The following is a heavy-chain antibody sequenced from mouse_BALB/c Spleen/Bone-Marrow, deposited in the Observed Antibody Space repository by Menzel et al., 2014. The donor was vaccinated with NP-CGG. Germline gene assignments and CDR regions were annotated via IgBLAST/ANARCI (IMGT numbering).Heavy chain of an antibody. Sequence: EVKLVESGGNLVKSGGSLKLSCAASGFIFSDYGMSWNRQTPEKRLEWVATISGGGGYTFYADSVKGRFNISRENAKNILDLQLSSQRSEAPALYYGARHAYFYQTEVPFVNWRRGTLVTGSA. V-gene: IGHV5-9-2*01. D-gene: IGHD2-10*01. CDR1: GFIFSDYG. J-gene: IGHJ3*01. CDR2: ISGGGGYT. CDR3: ARHAYFYQTEVPFVN.